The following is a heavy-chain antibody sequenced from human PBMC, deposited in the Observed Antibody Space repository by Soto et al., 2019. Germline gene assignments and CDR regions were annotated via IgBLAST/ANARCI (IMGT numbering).Heavy chain of an antibody. Sequence: VGSLRLSCAASGFTFSSYSMNWVRQAPGKGLEWVSYISSSSSTIYYADSVKGRFTISRDNAKNSLYLQMNSLRDEDTAVYYCARDPGVVVVPAAMGAFDIWGQGTMVTVSS. CDR2: ISSSSSTI. J-gene: IGHJ3*02. V-gene: IGHV3-48*02. D-gene: IGHD2-2*01. CDR3: ARDPGVVVVPAAMGAFDI. CDR1: GFTFSSYS.